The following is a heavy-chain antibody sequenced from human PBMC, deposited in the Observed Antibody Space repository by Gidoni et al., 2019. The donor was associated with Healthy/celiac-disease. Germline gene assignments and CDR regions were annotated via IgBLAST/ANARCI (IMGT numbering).Heavy chain of an antibody. D-gene: IGHD6-19*01. V-gene: IGHV3-30*18. CDR3: AKAPVAGLDY. CDR1: GFTFSSYG. Sequence: QVQLVGSGGGVVQPGGSLRLSCEASGFTFSSYGMHWVRQAPGKGLEWVAVISYDGSNKYYADSVKGRFTISRDNSKNTLYLQMNSLRAEDTAVYYCAKAPVAGLDYWGQGTLVTVSS. CDR2: ISYDGSNK. J-gene: IGHJ4*02.